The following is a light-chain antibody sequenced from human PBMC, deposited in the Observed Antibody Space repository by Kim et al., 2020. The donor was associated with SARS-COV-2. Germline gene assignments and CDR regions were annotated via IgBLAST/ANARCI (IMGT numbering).Light chain of an antibody. V-gene: IGLV2-8*01. J-gene: IGLJ1*01. CDR2: EVY. CDR1: SNDIGKYNY. Sequence: QSALTQLPSASGSPGQSVTISCTGNSNDIGKYNYVSWYQQHSGKALKLLSYEVYERPSGVPDRFSGSKSGNTASLTVSGLQTEDDADYYCCSYAGTRVLFGSGTKVTVL. CDR3: CSYAGTRVL.